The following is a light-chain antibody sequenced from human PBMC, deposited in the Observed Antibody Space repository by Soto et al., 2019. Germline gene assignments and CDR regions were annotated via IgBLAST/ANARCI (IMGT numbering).Light chain of an antibody. CDR1: QSVRSNC. CDR2: AAS. Sequence: EIVLTQSPGTLTLSPGERATLSCRASQSVRSNCLAWYQQGPGQAPRLLIFAASSRATGIPDRFSGSGSGTDFTLTISRLEPEDFAVYYCQQYSTSPWTFGQGTKVDIK. V-gene: IGKV3-20*01. CDR3: QQYSTSPWT. J-gene: IGKJ1*01.